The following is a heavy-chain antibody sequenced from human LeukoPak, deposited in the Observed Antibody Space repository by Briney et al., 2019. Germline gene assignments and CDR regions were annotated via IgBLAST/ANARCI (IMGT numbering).Heavy chain of an antibody. CDR2: VYPNSGGT. CDR3: ARDREYRSSSYPLDY. D-gene: IGHD6-6*01. CDR1: GYTFTGYY. J-gene: IGHJ4*02. Sequence: ASVKVSCKASGYTFTGYYMHWVRQAPGQGLEWMGWVYPNSGGTNFAQKFQGRVTMTRDTSISTAYMELSRLRSDDTAVYFCARDREYRSSSYPLDYWGQGTLVTVSS. V-gene: IGHV1-2*02.